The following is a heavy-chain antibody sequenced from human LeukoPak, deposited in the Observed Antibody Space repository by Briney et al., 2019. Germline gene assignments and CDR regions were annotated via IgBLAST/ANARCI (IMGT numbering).Heavy chain of an antibody. CDR3: ARSGSGYLRYYFDY. CDR1: GGSFSGYY. J-gene: IGHJ4*02. D-gene: IGHD5-12*01. CDR2: IYSSGST. V-gene: IGHV4-34*01. Sequence: PSETLSLTCAVYGGSFSGYYWGWIRQPPGKGLEWIGSIYSSGSTYYNPSLKSRVTISVDTSKNQFSLKLSSVTTADTAVYYCARSGSGYLRYYFDYWGQGTLVTVSS.